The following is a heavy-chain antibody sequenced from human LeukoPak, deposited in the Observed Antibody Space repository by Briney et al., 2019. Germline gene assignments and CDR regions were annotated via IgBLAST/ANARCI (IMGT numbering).Heavy chain of an antibody. CDR1: GFTFSNYA. J-gene: IGHJ4*02. D-gene: IGHD7-27*01. Sequence: GGSLRLSCAASGFTFSNYAMSWVRQAPGKGLEWVSFISGSGGNTYYADSVKGRFTISRDNSKNTLYLQMNSLRVEDMAVYYCGRDWGIDYWGQGTLVTVSS. CDR3: GRDWGIDY. CDR2: ISGSGGNT. V-gene: IGHV3-23*01.